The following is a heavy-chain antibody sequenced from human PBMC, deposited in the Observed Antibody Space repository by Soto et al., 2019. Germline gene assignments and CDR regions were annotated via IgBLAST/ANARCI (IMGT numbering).Heavy chain of an antibody. J-gene: IGHJ4*02. V-gene: IGHV3-30-3*01. CDR2: ISYDGSSK. CDR1: GFTFSSYA. Sequence: QVQLVESGGGVVQPGRSLRLSCAASGFTFSSYAMYWVHQAPGKGLEWVAVISYDGSSKYYADSVKGRFTISRDNSKNTLYLQMNSLRAEDTAVYYCAREDYWGKGTLVTVSS. CDR3: AREDY.